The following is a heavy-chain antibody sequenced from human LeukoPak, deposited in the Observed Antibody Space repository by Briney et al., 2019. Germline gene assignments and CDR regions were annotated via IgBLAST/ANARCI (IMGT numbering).Heavy chain of an antibody. J-gene: IGHJ4*02. CDR1: GFTFSSYA. Sequence: PGGSLRLSCAASGFTFSSYAMSWVRQAPGKGLEWVSAISGSGGSTYYADSVKGRFTISRDNSKNTLYLQMNSLRAEDTAVYYCAKVSHSSGYYYWDYWGQGILVTVSS. V-gene: IGHV3-23*01. D-gene: IGHD3-22*01. CDR3: AKVSHSSGYYYWDY. CDR2: ISGSGGST.